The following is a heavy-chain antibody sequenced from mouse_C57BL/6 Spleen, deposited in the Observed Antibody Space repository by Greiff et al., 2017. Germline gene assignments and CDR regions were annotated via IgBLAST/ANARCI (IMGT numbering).Heavy chain of an antibody. CDR1: GFTFSDYY. Sequence: EVMLVESGGGLVQPGGSLKLSCAASGFTFSDYYMYWVRQTPEKRLEWVAYISNGGGSTYYPDTVKGRFTISRDNATNTLYLQMSRLKSEDTAMYYCARPNYVYAMDYWGQGTSVTVSS. D-gene: IGHD1-1*01. CDR2: ISNGGGST. CDR3: ARPNYVYAMDY. J-gene: IGHJ4*01. V-gene: IGHV5-12*01.